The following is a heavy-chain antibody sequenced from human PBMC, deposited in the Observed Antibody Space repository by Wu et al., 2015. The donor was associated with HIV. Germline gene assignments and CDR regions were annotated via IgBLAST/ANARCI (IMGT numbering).Heavy chain of an antibody. Sequence: QVQLVQSGAEVKKPGASVKVSCKASGYTFSVYYMHWVRQAPGQGPEWMGWINPNSGGTKYAQKFQGRVTMTRDTSISTAYMELSRLRSDDTAVYYCASYYGPGSSFDYWGQGTLVTVSS. J-gene: IGHJ4*02. V-gene: IGHV1-2*02. D-gene: IGHD3-10*01. CDR3: ASYYGPGSSFDY. CDR2: INPNSGGT. CDR1: GYTFSVYY.